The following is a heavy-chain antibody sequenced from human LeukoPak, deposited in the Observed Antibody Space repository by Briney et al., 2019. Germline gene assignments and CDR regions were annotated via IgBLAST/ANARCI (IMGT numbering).Heavy chain of an antibody. D-gene: IGHD3-22*01. CDR2: ISGSGGST. Sequence: GGSLRLCCAASGFTFSSYAMSWVRQAPGKGLEWVSAISGSGGSTYSAGSVKGRFTISRDNSKNTLCLQMNSLRAEHTALYYCAKRGYYYDSSGYYYFDYWGQGTLVTVSS. CDR1: GFTFSSYA. V-gene: IGHV3-23*01. CDR3: AKRGYYYDSSGYYYFDY. J-gene: IGHJ4*02.